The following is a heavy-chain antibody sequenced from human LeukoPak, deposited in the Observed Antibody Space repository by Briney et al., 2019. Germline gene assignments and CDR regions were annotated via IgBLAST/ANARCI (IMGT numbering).Heavy chain of an antibody. Sequence: PSQTLSLTCTVSGGSISSGGYYWSWIRQHPGKGLEWIGYIYYSGSTYYNPSLKSRVTISEDTSKNQFSLKLSSVTAADTAVYYCARGSPFHFFDYWGQGTLVTVSS. J-gene: IGHJ4*02. V-gene: IGHV4-31*03. CDR3: ARGSPFHFFDY. D-gene: IGHD3-3*02. CDR2: IYYSGST. CDR1: GGSISSGGYY.